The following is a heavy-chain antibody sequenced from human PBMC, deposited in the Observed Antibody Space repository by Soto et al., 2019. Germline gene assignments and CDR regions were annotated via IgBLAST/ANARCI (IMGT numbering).Heavy chain of an antibody. CDR2: IIPIYGTA. CDR3: ARGWNYYDSSGYRQYFDY. CDR1: GGTFSSYA. J-gene: IGHJ4*02. Sequence: SVKVSCKASGGTFSSYAISWVRQAPGQGLEWMGGIIPIYGTANYAQKFQGRVTITADESTRTAYMELSSLRSEDTAVYYCARGWNYYDSSGYRQYFDYWGQGTLVTVSS. V-gene: IGHV1-69*13. D-gene: IGHD3-22*01.